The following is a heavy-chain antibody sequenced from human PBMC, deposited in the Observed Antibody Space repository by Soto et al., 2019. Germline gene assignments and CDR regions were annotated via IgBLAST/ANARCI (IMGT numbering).Heavy chain of an antibody. D-gene: IGHD2-2*01. V-gene: IGHV1-18*01. Sequence: QVQLVQSGAEVKKPGASVKVSCKASGYTFTSYGISWVRQAPGQGLEWMGWISAYNGNTNYAQKLQGRVTMTTDTSTSTAYMELSSRRSDDKAVYYSARLYGMSTCCYRGMDVGGQGTTVTVSS. CDR3: ARLYGMSTCCYRGMDV. CDR2: ISAYNGNT. J-gene: IGHJ6*02. CDR1: GYTFTSYG.